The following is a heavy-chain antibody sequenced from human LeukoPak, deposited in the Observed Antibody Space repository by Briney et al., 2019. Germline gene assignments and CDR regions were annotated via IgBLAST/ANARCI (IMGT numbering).Heavy chain of an antibody. Sequence: PWGSLLLSCAASGFTFSTYWMNWFRQPPGKGLEWVAKIKADGGEKDHVASVKGRFTISRDNAKNSLYLQMNSLRVEDTAVYYCARGGAARPDFWGQGTLVTVSS. V-gene: IGHV3-7*01. CDR2: IKADGGEK. J-gene: IGHJ4*02. CDR3: ARGGAARPDF. CDR1: GFTFSTYW. D-gene: IGHD6-6*01.